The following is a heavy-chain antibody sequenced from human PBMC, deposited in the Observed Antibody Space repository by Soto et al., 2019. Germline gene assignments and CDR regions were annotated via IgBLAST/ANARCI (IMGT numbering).Heavy chain of an antibody. CDR2: ISSNGSST. CDR1: GFTFSSYA. V-gene: IGHV3-64*01. D-gene: IGHD6-19*01. Sequence: GGSLRLSCAASGFTFSSYAMHWVRQAPGKGLEYVSAISSNGSSTYYANSVKGRFTISRDNSKNTLYLQMGSMRAEDMVVYYCARRSGWYAFDIWGQGTMVTVSS. J-gene: IGHJ3*02. CDR3: ARRSGWYAFDI.